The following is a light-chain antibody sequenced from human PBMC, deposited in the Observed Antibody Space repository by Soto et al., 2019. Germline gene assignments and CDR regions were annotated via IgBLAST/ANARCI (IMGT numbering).Light chain of an antibody. V-gene: IGLV6-57*01. Sequence: NFMLTQPHSVSESPGKTVTISCTRSSGGIASNYVQWYQQRPGSSPTTVIYEDNQRPSGVPDRFSGSIDSSSNSASLTISELKTEDEADYYCQSYDSSNHGVFGGGTKLTVL. CDR2: EDN. CDR1: SGGIASNY. CDR3: QSYDSSNHGV. J-gene: IGLJ3*02.